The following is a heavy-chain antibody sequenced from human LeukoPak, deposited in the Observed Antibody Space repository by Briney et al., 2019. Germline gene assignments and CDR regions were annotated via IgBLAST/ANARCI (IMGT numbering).Heavy chain of an antibody. CDR1: GFTFNTYS. J-gene: IGHJ4*02. V-gene: IGHV3-21*06. CDR3: LRGDRRDY. Sequence: GGSLRLSCEASGFTFNTYSMNWAREAPGKGLEWGSSIDSSGGYMFYAHSVKGRFIISRDNAKDSLYLQMNSLRVEDTAVYYCLRGDRRDYWGQGTLVTVSS. CDR2: IDSSGGYM.